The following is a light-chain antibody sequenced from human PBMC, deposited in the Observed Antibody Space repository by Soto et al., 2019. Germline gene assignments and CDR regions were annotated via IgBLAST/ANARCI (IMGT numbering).Light chain of an antibody. CDR2: GAS. V-gene: IGKV1-17*01. J-gene: IGKJ1*01. Sequence: DIQMTQSPSSLSASVGDGVTITCRASQGIRSHLGWYQQKPGKAPQRLIYGASTLQAGVPSRFSGSGSGTECTLTISSLQPEDFATYYCLQNDNFPRTFGQGAKVEIK. CDR1: QGIRSH. CDR3: LQNDNFPRT.